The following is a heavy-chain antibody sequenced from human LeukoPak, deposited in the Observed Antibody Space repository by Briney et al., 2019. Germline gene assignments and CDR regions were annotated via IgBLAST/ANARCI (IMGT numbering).Heavy chain of an antibody. V-gene: IGHV1-8*01. CDR2: MNPNSGNT. D-gene: IGHD1-26*01. J-gene: IGHJ5*02. CDR1: GYTFTNYD. CDR3: MRGSSGTYHGIYNWFDP. Sequence: VASVRVSCKASGYTFTNYDINWVRQATGQGLEWMGWMNPNSGNTGSAQKFQGRVTMTRSTSISTAYMELSSLRSEDTAVYYCMRGSSGTYHGIYNWFDPWGQGTLVTVSS.